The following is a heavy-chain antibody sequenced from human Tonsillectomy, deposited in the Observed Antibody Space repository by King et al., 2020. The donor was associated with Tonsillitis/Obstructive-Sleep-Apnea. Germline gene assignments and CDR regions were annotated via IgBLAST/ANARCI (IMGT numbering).Heavy chain of an antibody. CDR3: ARVFSGGYFGDAFDI. D-gene: IGHD5-12*01. Sequence: EVQLVESGGGLVQPGGSQRLSCAASGFTFSSYWMHWVRQAPGKGLVWVSRINSDGSSTSYADSVKGRFTISRDNAKNTLYLQMNSLRAEDTAVYYCARVFSGGYFGDAFDIWGQGTMVTVSS. J-gene: IGHJ3*02. CDR1: GFTFSSYW. V-gene: IGHV3-74*01. CDR2: INSDGSST.